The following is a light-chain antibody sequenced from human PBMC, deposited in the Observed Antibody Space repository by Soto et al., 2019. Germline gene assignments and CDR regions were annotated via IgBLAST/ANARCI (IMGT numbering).Light chain of an antibody. V-gene: IGKV3-20*01. J-gene: IGKJ4*01. CDR3: QQYGSSPLT. CDR1: QSVSSY. Sequence: EIVLTQSPGTLSLSVGERVTLSCSASQSVSSYLAWYQQTPGQSPRLLIYVTSNRATATPDRFSGSGSGTDFTLTISRLEPEDFTVYYCQQYGSSPLTFGGGTTVEIK. CDR2: VTS.